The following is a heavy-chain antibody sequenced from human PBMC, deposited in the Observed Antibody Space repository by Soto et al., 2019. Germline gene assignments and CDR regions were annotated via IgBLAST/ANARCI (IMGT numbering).Heavy chain of an antibody. D-gene: IGHD1-1*01. CDR1: DASISGFY. CDR2: IYATGTT. V-gene: IGHV4-4*07. Sequence: SETLSLTGTVSDASISGFYWSWIRKSAGKGLEWIGRIYATGTTDYNPALKSRVMMSVDTSKKQFSLKLRSVTAADKAVYYCVRDGTKTLRDWFDPWGQGISVTVSS. J-gene: IGHJ5*02. CDR3: VRDGTKTLRDWFDP.